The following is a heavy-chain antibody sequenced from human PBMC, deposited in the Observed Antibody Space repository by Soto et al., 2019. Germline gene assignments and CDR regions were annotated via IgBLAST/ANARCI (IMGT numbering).Heavy chain of an antibody. V-gene: IGHV4-38-2*01. D-gene: IGHD2-2*01. CDR3: TRIYCTTTSCFINGMDV. Sequence: SETLSLTCAVSGYVSTNGDRWGWIRQPPGKEREWVGTISQSGDTYCDPSLKSRGTRSMDTANNHLSLILSSVTDADTATYYCTRIYCTTTSCFINGMDVCGQGTTVTVS. CDR2: ISQSGDT. CDR1: GYVSTNGDR. J-gene: IGHJ6*02.